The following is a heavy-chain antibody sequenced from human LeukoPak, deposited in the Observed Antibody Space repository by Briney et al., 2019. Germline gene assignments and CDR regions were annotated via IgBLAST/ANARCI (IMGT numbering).Heavy chain of an antibody. V-gene: IGHV4-4*07. CDR1: GGSISSYY. CDR2: IYTSGST. Sequence: SETLSLTCTVSGGSISSYYWSWIRQPAGKGLEWIGRIYTSGSTNYNPSLKSRVTMSVDTSKNQFSLKLSSVTAADTAVYYCARDWYYYDSSGYTYYYYYGMDVWGQGTTVTVSS. J-gene: IGHJ6*02. D-gene: IGHD3-22*01. CDR3: ARDWYYYDSSGYTYYYYYGMDV.